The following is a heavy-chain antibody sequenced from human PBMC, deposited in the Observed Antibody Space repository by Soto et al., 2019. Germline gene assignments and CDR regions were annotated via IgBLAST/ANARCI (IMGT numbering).Heavy chain of an antibody. CDR1: GGSFSGYY. J-gene: IGHJ1*01. D-gene: IGHD1-1*01. CDR2: INHSGST. CDR3: ARGPLRLQRRFEYFQH. Sequence: QVQLQQWGAGLLKPSETLSLTCAVYGGSFSGYYWSWIRQPPGKGLEWIGEINHSGSTNYNPSLKIRVTISVDTSKNQFSLKLSSVTAADTAVYYCARGPLRLQRRFEYFQHWGQGTLVTVSS. V-gene: IGHV4-34*01.